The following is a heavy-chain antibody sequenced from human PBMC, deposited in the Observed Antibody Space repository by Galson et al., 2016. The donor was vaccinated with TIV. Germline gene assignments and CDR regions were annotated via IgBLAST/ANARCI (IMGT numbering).Heavy chain of an antibody. CDR1: GYTFTTHV. J-gene: IGHJ2*01. CDR3: ARVYGGADYWYFDL. Sequence: SCKASGYTFTTHVIHWVRQAPGQSLEWMGWIKGENGNTKYSEKFQGRVTFTRDTSATTIYMELRSLRSDASSVYYCARVYGGADYWYFDLWGRGTPVIVSS. V-gene: IGHV1-3*01. CDR2: IKGENGNT. D-gene: IGHD4-23*01.